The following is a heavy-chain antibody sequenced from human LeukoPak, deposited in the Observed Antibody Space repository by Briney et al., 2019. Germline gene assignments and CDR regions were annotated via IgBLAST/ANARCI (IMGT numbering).Heavy chain of an antibody. J-gene: IGHJ3*02. CDR3: ARSVDDSSGYFYGVFDI. CDR1: GYTFTGYY. CDR2: INPKSGGT. V-gene: IGHV1-2*02. Sequence: EASVKVSCKASGYTFTGYYMHWVRQAPGQGLEWMGWINPKSGGTKYEEKFQGRVTMTRDTSISTAYMELSRLRSDDTAVYYCARSVDDSSGYFYGVFDIWGQGTMVTVSS. D-gene: IGHD3-22*01.